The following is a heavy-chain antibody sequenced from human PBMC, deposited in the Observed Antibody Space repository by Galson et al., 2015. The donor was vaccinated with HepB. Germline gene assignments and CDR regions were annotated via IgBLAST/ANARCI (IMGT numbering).Heavy chain of an antibody. V-gene: IGHV3-30*02. J-gene: IGHJ3*02. D-gene: IGHD2-21*01. CDR2: IRYDGSNK. CDR3: AKVGDDAFDI. Sequence: SLRLSCAASGFTFSSYGMHWVRQAPGKGLEWVAFIRYDGSNKYYADSVKGRFTISRDNSKNTLYLQMNSLRAEDTAVYYYAKVGDDAFDIWGQGTMVTVSS. CDR1: GFTFSSYG.